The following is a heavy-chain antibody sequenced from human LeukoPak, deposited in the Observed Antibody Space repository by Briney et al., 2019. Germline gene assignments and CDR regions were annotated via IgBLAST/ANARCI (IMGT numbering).Heavy chain of an antibody. Sequence: PSETLPLTCTVSGGSISSYYWSWIRQPPGKGLEWIGEINHSGSTNYNPSLKSRVTISVDTSKNQFSLKLSSVTAADTAVYYCARGLKYSSSWTYYYYYYMDVWGKGTTVTVSS. CDR1: GGSISSYY. CDR2: INHSGST. J-gene: IGHJ6*03. V-gene: IGHV4-34*01. D-gene: IGHD6-13*01. CDR3: ARGLKYSSSWTYYYYYYMDV.